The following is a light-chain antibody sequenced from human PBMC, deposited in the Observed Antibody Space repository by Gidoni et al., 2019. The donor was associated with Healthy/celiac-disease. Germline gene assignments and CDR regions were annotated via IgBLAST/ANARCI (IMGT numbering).Light chain of an antibody. V-gene: IGKV1-39*01. CDR1: QSITSY. Sequence: DIQMPQSPSSLSASVGDRVTITCRASQSITSYLNWYQQKPGKPAKLLIYAASSLQSRVPSRFSGSGAGTDFTLTISSLQPEDFATYYCQQSYSTPPFTFGPGTKVDIK. J-gene: IGKJ3*01. CDR3: QQSYSTPPFT. CDR2: AAS.